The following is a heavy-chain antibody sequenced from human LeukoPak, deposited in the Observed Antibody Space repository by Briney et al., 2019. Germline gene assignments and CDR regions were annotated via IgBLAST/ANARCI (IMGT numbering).Heavy chain of an antibody. D-gene: IGHD2-21*02. CDR3: ARDIVVVTAILGYYYGMDV. CDR2: IRPDGSDD. J-gene: IGHJ6*02. CDR1: GFTFSNYW. V-gene: IGHV3-7*01. Sequence: GGSLRLSCAASGFTFSNYWMSWVRQAPGKGLEWVASIRPDGSDDFYMDSVKGRFTISRDNAEKSLYLQMSSLRAEDTAVYYCARDIVVVTAILGYYYGMDVWGQGTTVTVSS.